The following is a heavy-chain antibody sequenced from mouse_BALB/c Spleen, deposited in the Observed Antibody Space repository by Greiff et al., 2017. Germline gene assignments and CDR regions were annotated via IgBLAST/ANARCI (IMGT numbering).Heavy chain of an antibody. CDR2: ISYSGST. J-gene: IGHJ2*01. CDR1: GYSITSDYA. V-gene: IGHV3-2*02. Sequence: EVKLVESGPGLVKPSQSLSLTCTVTGYSITSDYAWNWIRQFPGNKLEWMGYISYSGSTSYNPSLKSRISITRDTSKNQFFLQLNSVTTDDTATYYCARGRRYDENYFDYWGQGTTLTVSS. D-gene: IGHD2-14*01. CDR3: ARGRRYDENYFDY.